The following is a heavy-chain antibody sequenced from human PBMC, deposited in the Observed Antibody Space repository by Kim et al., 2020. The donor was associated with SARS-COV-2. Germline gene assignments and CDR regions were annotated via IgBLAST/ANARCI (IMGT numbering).Heavy chain of an antibody. V-gene: IGHV5-10-1*01. D-gene: IGHD6-13*01. Sequence: SPSFQGHVTISADKSISTAYLQWSSLKASDTAMYYCASSNQQLVLGAFDIWGQGTMVTVSS. J-gene: IGHJ3*02. CDR3: ASSNQQLVLGAFDI.